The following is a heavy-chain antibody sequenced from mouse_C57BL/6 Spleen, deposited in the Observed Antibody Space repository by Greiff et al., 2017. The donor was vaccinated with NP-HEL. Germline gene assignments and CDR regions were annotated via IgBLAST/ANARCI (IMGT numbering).Heavy chain of an antibody. CDR1: GYSFTSYY. V-gene: IGHV1-66*01. Sequence: QVQLQQSGPELVKPGASVKISCKASGYSFTSYYIHWVKQRPGQGLEWIGWIYPGSGNTKYNEKFKGKATLTADTSSSTAYMQLSSLTAEDSAVYDCARQDGNYGRDYWGQGTTLTVSS. J-gene: IGHJ2*01. CDR3: ARQDGNYGRDY. CDR2: IYPGSGNT. D-gene: IGHD2-1*01.